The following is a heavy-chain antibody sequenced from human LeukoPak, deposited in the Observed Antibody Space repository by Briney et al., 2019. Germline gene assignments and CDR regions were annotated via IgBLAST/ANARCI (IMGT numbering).Heavy chain of an antibody. Sequence: SQTLSLTCAVSGGSISSGDYSWSWIRQPPGKGLEWIGYIYHSGSTYYNPSLKSRVTISVDRSKNQFSLKLSSVTAADTAVYYCARNLATRGYGMDVWGQGTTVTVSS. CDR1: GGSISSGDYS. J-gene: IGHJ6*02. V-gene: IGHV4-30-2*01. CDR2: IYHSGST. CDR3: ARNLATRGYGMDV. D-gene: IGHD5-12*01.